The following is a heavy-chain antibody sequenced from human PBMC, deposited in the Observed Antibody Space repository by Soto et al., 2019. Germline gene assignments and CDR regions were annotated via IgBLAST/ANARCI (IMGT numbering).Heavy chain of an antibody. D-gene: IGHD2-15*01. V-gene: IGHV1-69*01. CDR3: ARPAPFAEYYYGMDV. CDR1: VGTFSSYA. CDR2: IIPIFGTA. J-gene: IGHJ6*02. Sequence: QVQLVQSGAEVKKPGSSVKVSCKASVGTFSSYAISWVRQAPGQGLEWMGGIIPIFGTANYAQKFQGRVTIPADESKSTAYMELSSLRSYDTAVYYCARPAPFAEYYYGMDVWGQGTTVTVYS.